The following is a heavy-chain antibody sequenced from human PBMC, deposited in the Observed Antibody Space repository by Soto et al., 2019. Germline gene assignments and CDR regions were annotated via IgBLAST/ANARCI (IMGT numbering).Heavy chain of an antibody. CDR1: GGSFSGYY. Sequence: QVQLQQWGAGLLKPSETLSLTCAVYGGSFSGYYWSWIRQPPGKGLEWIGEINHSGSTNYHPSLKSRVTISVDTSKNQFSLKLSSVTAADTAVYYCARGKFDYGGNSWLNWFDPWGQGTLVTVSS. CDR2: INHSGST. J-gene: IGHJ5*01. V-gene: IGHV4-34*01. CDR3: ARGKFDYGGNSWLNWFDP. D-gene: IGHD4-17*01.